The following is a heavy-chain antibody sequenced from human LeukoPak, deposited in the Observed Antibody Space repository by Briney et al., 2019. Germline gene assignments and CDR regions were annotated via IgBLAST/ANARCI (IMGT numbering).Heavy chain of an antibody. CDR2: IYPGDSDT. Sequence: GESLKISCKASGYTFSDYWIGWVRQMPGQGLEWMGIIYPGDSDTRYSPSFQGQVTISADKSISTAYLQWSSLKASDTAMYYCARASTYYYDTSVYYGGYYFDYWGQGTLVTVSS. CDR3: ARASTYYYDTSVYYGGYYFDY. J-gene: IGHJ4*02. V-gene: IGHV5-51*01. CDR1: GYTFSDYW. D-gene: IGHD3-22*01.